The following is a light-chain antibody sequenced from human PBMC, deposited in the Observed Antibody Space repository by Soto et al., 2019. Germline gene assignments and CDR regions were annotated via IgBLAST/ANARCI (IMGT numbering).Light chain of an antibody. V-gene: IGKV3-15*01. Sequence: EIVMTQSPATLSVSPGERATLSCRASQRVSSNLAWYQQKPGQAPRLLIYDASTRATGIPARFSGSGSGTEFTLTISSLQSEDSAVYYCQQYKNWLALTFGGGTKVEIK. J-gene: IGKJ4*01. CDR3: QQYKNWLALT. CDR1: QRVSSN. CDR2: DAS.